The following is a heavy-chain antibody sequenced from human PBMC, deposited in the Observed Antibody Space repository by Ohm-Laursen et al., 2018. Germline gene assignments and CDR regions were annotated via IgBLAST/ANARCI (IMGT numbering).Heavy chain of an antibody. D-gene: IGHD6-19*01. CDR2: IDWDDDK. CDR3: ARIMAGPDYFDY. V-gene: IGHV2-70*16. Sequence: TQTLTLTGTFSGFSLSTTKMCVNWIRQPPGKALEWLARIDWDDDKFYSTSLKTRLTIPKDTSKNQVVLTMTNMDPVDTATYYCARIMAGPDYFDYWGQGTLVTVSS. CDR1: GFSLSTTKMC. J-gene: IGHJ4*02.